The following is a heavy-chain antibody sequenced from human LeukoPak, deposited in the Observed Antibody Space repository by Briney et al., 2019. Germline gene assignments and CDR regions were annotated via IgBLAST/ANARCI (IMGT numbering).Heavy chain of an antibody. CDR2: IGISSGNT. V-gene: IGHV3-48*01. Sequence: PVGSLRLSCAASGFTFSSYSMNWARQAPGKGQEWISYIGISSGNTKYADSVKGRFTISGDKAKNSVYLQMNSLRVEDTAVYYCARDTKYAFDNWGQGTLVTVSS. D-gene: IGHD2-2*01. CDR1: GFTFSSYS. J-gene: IGHJ4*02. CDR3: ARDTKYAFDN.